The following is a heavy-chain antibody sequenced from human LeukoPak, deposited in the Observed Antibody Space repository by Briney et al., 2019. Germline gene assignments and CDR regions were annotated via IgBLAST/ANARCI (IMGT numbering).Heavy chain of an antibody. Sequence: GGSLRLSCAASGFTVSSNYMSWVRQAPGKGLEWVSVIYSGGSTYYADSVKGRFTISRDNAKNSLYLQMNSLRDEDTALYCCARSFNHWGQGALVTVSS. V-gene: IGHV3-53*01. J-gene: IGHJ1*01. CDR1: GFTVSSNY. CDR2: IYSGGST. CDR3: ARSFNH.